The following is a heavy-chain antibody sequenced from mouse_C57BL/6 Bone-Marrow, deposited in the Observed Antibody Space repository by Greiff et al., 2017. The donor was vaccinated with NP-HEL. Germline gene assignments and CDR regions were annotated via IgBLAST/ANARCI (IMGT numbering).Heavy chain of an antibody. J-gene: IGHJ2*01. CDR2: INPSSGYT. Sequence: QVQLQQSGAELAKPGASVKLSCKASGYTFTSYCMHWVKQRPGQGLEWIGYINPSSGYTKYNQKFKDKATLTADKSTSTAYLQLSSLTYEDSAVYYCADGHFDYWGQGTTLTVSS. CDR3: ADGHFDY. CDR1: GYTFTSYC. V-gene: IGHV1-7*01. D-gene: IGHD2-3*01.